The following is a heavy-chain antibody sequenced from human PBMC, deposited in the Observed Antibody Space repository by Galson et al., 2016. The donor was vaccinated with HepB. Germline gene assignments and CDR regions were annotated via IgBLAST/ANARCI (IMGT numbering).Heavy chain of an antibody. D-gene: IGHD1-26*01. J-gene: IGHJ6*02. Sequence: SLRLSCAASGFTVGSNYMSWVRQAPGKGLEWVSVIYSGGSTDYADSVKGRFTISRDIFKNTLYLQMNSLRAEDTAVYYCARDLGPWESAGMDVWGQGTTVTVSS. CDR1: GFTVGSNY. CDR3: ARDLGPWESAGMDV. CDR2: IYSGGST. V-gene: IGHV3-53*01.